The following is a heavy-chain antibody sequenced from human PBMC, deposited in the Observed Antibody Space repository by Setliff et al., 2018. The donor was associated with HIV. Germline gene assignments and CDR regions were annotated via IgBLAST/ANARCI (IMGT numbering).Heavy chain of an antibody. CDR1: GGSFSGYY. Sequence: SETLSLTCAVYGGSFSGYYWSWIRQPPGKGLEWIGEINHSGSTNYNPSLKSRVTISVDTSKNQFSLKLSSVTAADTAVYYCATASSSSWFTYYYYMDVWGKGTTVTSP. CDR3: ATASSSSWFTYYYYMDV. D-gene: IGHD6-13*01. V-gene: IGHV4-34*01. CDR2: INHSGST. J-gene: IGHJ6*03.